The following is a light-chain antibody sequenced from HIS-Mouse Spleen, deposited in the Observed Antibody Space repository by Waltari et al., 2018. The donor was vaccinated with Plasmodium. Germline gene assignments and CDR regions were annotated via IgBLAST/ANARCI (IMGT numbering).Light chain of an antibody. CDR2: DSS. J-gene: IGKJ2*01. Sequence: EIVLTQSPATLSLSPGERATLPCRASQSVSSYLAWYQQKPGQDPRLLSYDSSNRATGIPARFSGSVSGTDFTLTISSLEPEDFAVYYCQQRSNWYTFGQGTKLEIK. CDR1: QSVSSY. V-gene: IGKV3-11*01. CDR3: QQRSNWYT.